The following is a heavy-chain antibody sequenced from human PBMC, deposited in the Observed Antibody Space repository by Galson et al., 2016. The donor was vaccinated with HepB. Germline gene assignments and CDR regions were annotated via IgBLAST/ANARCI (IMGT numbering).Heavy chain of an antibody. CDR3: TRVRHLARGMDV. CDR1: GDSVSTNIVA. J-gene: IGHJ6*02. Sequence: CAISGDSVSTNIVAWNWIRQSPSRGLEWLGRTYYRSKWYNDYAVSVQSRITINPDTSRNQFSLQLNSVTPEDTGVYYCTRVRHLARGMDVWGQGTTVTVSS. V-gene: IGHV6-1*01. CDR2: TYYRSKWYN.